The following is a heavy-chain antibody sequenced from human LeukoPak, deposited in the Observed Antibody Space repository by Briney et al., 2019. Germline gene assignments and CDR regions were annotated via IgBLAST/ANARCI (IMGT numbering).Heavy chain of an antibody. CDR3: ARARGGYYDILTGYSYNYYFDY. V-gene: IGHV1-69*05. Sequence: SVKVSCKASGGTFISYAISWVRQAPGQGLEWMGGIIPIFGTANYAQKFQGRVTITTDESTSTAYMELSSLRSEDTAVYYCARARGGYYDILTGYSYNYYFDYWGQGTLVTVSS. D-gene: IGHD3-9*01. CDR2: IIPIFGTA. J-gene: IGHJ4*02. CDR1: GGTFISYA.